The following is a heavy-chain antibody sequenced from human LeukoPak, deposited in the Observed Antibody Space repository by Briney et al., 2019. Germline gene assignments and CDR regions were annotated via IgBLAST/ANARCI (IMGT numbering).Heavy chain of an antibody. CDR3: ARDLPYDYVWGSYRYTIASWFDP. CDR2: INPNSGGT. Sequence: ASVKVSCKASGYTFTGYYMHWVRQAPGQGLEWMGRINPNSGGTNYAQKFQGRVTMTRDTSISTAYMELSRLRSDDAAVYYCARDLPYDYVWGSYRYTIASWFDPWGQGTLVTVSS. CDR1: GYTFTGYY. D-gene: IGHD3-16*02. J-gene: IGHJ5*02. V-gene: IGHV1-2*06.